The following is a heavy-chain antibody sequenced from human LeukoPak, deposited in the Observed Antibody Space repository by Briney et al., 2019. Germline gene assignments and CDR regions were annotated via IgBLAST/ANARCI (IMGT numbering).Heavy chain of an antibody. Sequence: GASVKVSCKASGYTFTGYYMHWVRQAPGQGLEWMGWINPNSGGTNYAQKFQGRVTMTTDTSTSTAYMELRSMRSDDTAVYYCARARVAPYYMDVWGKGTTVTVSS. V-gene: IGHV1-2*02. J-gene: IGHJ6*03. CDR2: INPNSGGT. CDR1: GYTFTGYY. CDR3: ARARVAPYYMDV. D-gene: IGHD4-23*01.